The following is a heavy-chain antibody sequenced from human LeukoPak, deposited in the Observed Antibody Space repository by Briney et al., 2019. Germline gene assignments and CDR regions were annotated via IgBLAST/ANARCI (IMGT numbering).Heavy chain of an antibody. Sequence: PGGSLRLSCAASGFTFSSYSMNWVRQAPGKGLEWVSSISSSSYIYYADSVKGRFTISRDNAKNSLYLQMNSLRAEDTAVYYCARGHFGVVTGYWGQGTLVTVSS. D-gene: IGHD3-3*01. CDR2: ISSSSYI. J-gene: IGHJ4*02. CDR1: GFTFSSYS. CDR3: ARGHFGVVTGY. V-gene: IGHV3-21*01.